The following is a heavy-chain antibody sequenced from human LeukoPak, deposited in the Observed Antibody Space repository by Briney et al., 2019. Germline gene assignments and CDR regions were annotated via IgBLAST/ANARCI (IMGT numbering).Heavy chain of an antibody. CDR1: GYSISSGYY. J-gene: IGHJ5*02. V-gene: IGHV4-38-2*02. Sequence: SETLSLTCTVSGYSISSGYYWGWIRQPPGKGLEWIGYIYYSGSTNYNPSLKSRVTISVDTSKNQFSLKLSSVTAADTAVYYCARGSMVRGVMAWFDPWGQGTLVTVSS. CDR3: ARGSMVRGVMAWFDP. D-gene: IGHD3-10*01. CDR2: IYYSGST.